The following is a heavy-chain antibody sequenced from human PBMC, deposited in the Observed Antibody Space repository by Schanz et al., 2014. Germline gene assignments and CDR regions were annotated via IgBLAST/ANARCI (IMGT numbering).Heavy chain of an antibody. Sequence: QVELVESGGGVVQPGRSLRLSCAASGFIFSYYTIHWVRQAPGKGLEWVAVISDDGSRRHYADFVTGRFTISRDNSKVTVYLQMNSLRAEDTAVYYCARDLAGGGNDVWGQGTLVTVSS. CDR3: ARDLAGGGNDV. D-gene: IGHD2-15*01. J-gene: IGHJ4*02. CDR2: ISDDGSRR. CDR1: GFIFSYYT. V-gene: IGHV3-30*04.